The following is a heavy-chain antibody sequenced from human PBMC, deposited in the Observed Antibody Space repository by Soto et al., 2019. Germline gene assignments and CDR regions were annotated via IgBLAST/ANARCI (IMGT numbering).Heavy chain of an antibody. D-gene: IGHD1-26*01. CDR1: GYTFSDYY. CDR2: INPNSGGT. V-gene: IGHV1-2*04. CDR3: ARDASVGGMDV. J-gene: IGHJ6*02. Sequence: ASVKVSCKASGYTFSDYYMHWVRQAPGQGLEWMGWINPNSGGTNYAQKFQGWVTMTRDTSISTAYMELSRLRSDDTAVYYCARDASVGGMDVWGQGPTVTASS.